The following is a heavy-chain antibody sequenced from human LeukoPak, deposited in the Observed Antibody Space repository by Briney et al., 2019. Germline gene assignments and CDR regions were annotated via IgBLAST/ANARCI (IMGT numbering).Heavy chain of an antibody. V-gene: IGHV1-18*01. Sequence: ASVKVSCKASGYTFTSYGISWVRQAPGQGLEWMGWISAYNGNTNYAQKLLGRVTMTTDTSTSTAYMELRSLRSDDTAVYYCARESKYSGSWYSYFDYWGQGTLVTVSS. CDR3: ARESKYSGSWYSYFDY. J-gene: IGHJ4*02. CDR2: ISAYNGNT. CDR1: GYTFTSYG. D-gene: IGHD6-13*01.